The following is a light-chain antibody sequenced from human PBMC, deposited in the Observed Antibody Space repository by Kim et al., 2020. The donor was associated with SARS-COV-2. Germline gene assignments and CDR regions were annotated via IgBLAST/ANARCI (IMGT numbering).Light chain of an antibody. CDR2: AAS. CDR3: QQMYSAPFT. Sequence: DIQMTQSPSSLSASVGGRVTITCRASQTIRTYLNWYQQKPGKAPNLLIFAASSLHSRVPSRFSGSGSETDFTLTINTLQPEDFATYYGQQMYSAPFTFGPGTKVVIK. CDR1: QTIRTY. V-gene: IGKV1-39*01. J-gene: IGKJ3*01.